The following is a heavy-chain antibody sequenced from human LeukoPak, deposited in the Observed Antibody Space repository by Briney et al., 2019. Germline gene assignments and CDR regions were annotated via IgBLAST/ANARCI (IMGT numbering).Heavy chain of an antibody. Sequence: GGSLRLSCAASGFTFSSYWMSWVRQAPGKGLGWVANIKQDGSEKYYVDSVKGRFTISRDNAKNSLYLQMNSLRAEDTAVYYCARVDIVVVPAGFDPWGQGTLVTVSS. J-gene: IGHJ5*02. D-gene: IGHD2-2*01. CDR2: IKQDGSEK. CDR1: GFTFSSYW. V-gene: IGHV3-7*01. CDR3: ARVDIVVVPAGFDP.